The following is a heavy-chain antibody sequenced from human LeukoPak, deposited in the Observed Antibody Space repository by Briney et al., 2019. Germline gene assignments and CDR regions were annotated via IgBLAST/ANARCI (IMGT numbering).Heavy chain of an antibody. V-gene: IGHV3-23*01. CDR2: ITGSGSTT. J-gene: IGHJ4*02. D-gene: IGHD3-10*01. CDR1: GFSSFA. Sequence: GGSLRLSCAASGFSSFAMNWVRQAPGKGLEWVSSITGSGSTTYYTDSVNGRFIISRDISKNTLYLQMNGLRAEDTAVYYCAKDFTGWFTGGFDYWGQGTLVTVSS. CDR3: AKDFTGWFTGGFDY.